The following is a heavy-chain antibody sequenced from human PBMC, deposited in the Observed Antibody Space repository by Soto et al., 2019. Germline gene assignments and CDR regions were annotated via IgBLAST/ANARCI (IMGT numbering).Heavy chain of an antibody. CDR1: GFTFSDYY. D-gene: IGHD3-10*01. J-gene: IGHJ4*02. CDR3: ARGVRYYSSEKPANFDY. V-gene: IGHV3-11*05. CDR2: ISVSSTYA. Sequence: QVQLLESGGGLVKPGGSLRLSCAASGFTFSDYYMSWIRQAPGKGLECVAYISVSSTYANYADSVEGRFTISRDNAENSLFLQTNSLRAADTAVYYCARGVRYYSSEKPANFDYWGQGALVTVSS.